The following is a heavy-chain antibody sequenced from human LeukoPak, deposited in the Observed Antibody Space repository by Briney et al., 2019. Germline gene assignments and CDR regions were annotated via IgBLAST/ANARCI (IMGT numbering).Heavy chain of an antibody. CDR2: AYYSGST. V-gene: IGHV4-59*01. D-gene: IGHD7-27*01. J-gene: IGHJ4*02. Sequence: SETLSLTCTVSGGSISTYYWSWIRQPPGKGLEWIGYAYYSGSTNYNPSLKSRVTISVDTSTNQFSLKLSSVTAADTAVYYCARDHPRETGVDYWGQGTLVTVSS. CDR1: GGSISTYY. CDR3: ARDHPRETGVDY.